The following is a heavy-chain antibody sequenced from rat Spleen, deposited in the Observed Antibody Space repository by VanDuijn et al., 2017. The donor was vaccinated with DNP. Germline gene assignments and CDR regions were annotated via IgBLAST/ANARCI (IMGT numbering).Heavy chain of an antibody. CDR1: GFSITSTY. CDR2: ITYSGTT. V-gene: IGHV3-1*01. D-gene: IGHD1-5*01. Sequence: EVQLQESGPGLVKPSQSLSLACSVTGFSITSTYWGWIRKFPGDKMEWIGHITYSGTTNFNPSLKSRISITRDTSKNQFFLQLNSVTTEDTATYYCARWNIGTSTLDYWGQGVMVTVSS. CDR3: ARWNIGTSTLDY. J-gene: IGHJ2*01.